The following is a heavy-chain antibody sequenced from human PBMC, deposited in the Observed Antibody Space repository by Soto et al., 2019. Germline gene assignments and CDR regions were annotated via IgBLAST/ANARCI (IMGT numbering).Heavy chain of an antibody. CDR3: ATVQGGLGWLPEYYFDY. Sequence: SETLSLTCTVSGGSISSGGYYWSWIRQHPGKGLEWIGYIYYSGSTYYNPSLKSRVTISVDTSKNQFSLKLSSVTAADTAVYYCATVQGGLGWLPEYYFDYWGQGTLVTVSS. D-gene: IGHD5-12*01. V-gene: IGHV4-31*03. CDR2: IYYSGST. CDR1: GGSISSGGYY. J-gene: IGHJ4*02.